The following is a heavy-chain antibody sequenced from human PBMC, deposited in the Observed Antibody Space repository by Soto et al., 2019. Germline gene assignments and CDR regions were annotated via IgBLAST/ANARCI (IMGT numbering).Heavy chain of an antibody. CDR3: VSQRTTVPTKPHFDY. Sequence: SATLSLTCTVSGGSVTNSSYYWGWIRQSPGRGLEWIGSVYYRGRSYSKSSVKSRVTISVDTSKNRFSLSSTYVTASDTAVYFCVSQRTTVPTKPHFDYWGPADMVAVYS. V-gene: IGHV4-39*01. CDR2: VYYRGRS. CDR1: GGSVTNSSYY. J-gene: IGHJ4*02. D-gene: IGHD4-17*01.